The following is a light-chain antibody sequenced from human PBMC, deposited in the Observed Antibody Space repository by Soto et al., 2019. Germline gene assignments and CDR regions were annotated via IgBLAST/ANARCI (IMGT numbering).Light chain of an antibody. J-gene: IGKJ1*01. Sequence: IVLTQSPGTLSLSPGDRATLSCRAGQSVTSNYLAWYQQKPGQAPRLLIFGASIRATDLPDRFSGSGSGTDFTLTISRLEPEDFAVYYCQQYGSSPGTFGPGTKVEIK. CDR3: QQYGSSPGT. V-gene: IGKV3-20*01. CDR1: QSVTSNY. CDR2: GAS.